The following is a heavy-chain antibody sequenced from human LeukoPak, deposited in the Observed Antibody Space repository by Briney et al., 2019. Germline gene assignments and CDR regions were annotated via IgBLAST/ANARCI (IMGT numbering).Heavy chain of an antibody. CDR2: PYSGTST. Sequence: GGSLRLSCAASGFTVRSSYMSWVPQAPGKGLEWVSVPYSGTSTYHINSVQGRSTISRASSKTTLYLKINSMRAEDTAVYYCGRENRYSFYFDYWGQGTLVTAS. CDR3: GRENRYSFYFDY. V-gene: IGHV3-66*02. D-gene: IGHD1-26*01. J-gene: IGHJ4*02. CDR1: GFTVRSSY.